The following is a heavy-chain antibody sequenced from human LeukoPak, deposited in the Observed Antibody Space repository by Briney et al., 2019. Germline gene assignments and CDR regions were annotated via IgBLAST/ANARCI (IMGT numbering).Heavy chain of an antibody. CDR2: IGGGGDAI. CDR1: GFNFRTYS. V-gene: IGHV3-48*04. D-gene: IGHD3-10*01. CDR3: EKGGQARGDYFYN. Sequence: GGSLRLSCAASGFNFRTYSLNWVRQSPRKGLEWISYIGGGGDAIYYADSVRGRFTISRDNAENSVYLQMNSLRVEDTAVYYCEKGGQARGDYFYNRGGGKLVSVSS. J-gene: IGHJ4*02.